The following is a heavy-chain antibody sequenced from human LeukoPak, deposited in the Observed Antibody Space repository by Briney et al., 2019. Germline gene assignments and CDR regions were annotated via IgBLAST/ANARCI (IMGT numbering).Heavy chain of an antibody. CDR3: ARGFDNWNDGYYYYGMDV. V-gene: IGHV4-59*01. CDR2: IYYSGST. J-gene: IGHJ6*02. Sequence: SETLSLTCTVSDGSISSYYWSWIRQPPGKGLEWIGYIYYSGSTNYNPSLKSRVTISVDTSKNQFSLKLSSVTAADTAVYYCARGFDNWNDGYYYYGMDVWGQGTTVTVSS. CDR1: DGSISSYY. D-gene: IGHD1-20*01.